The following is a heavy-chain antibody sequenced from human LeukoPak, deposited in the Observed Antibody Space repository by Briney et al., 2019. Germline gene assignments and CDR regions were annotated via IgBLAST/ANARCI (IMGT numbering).Heavy chain of an antibody. CDR2: IYYSGST. V-gene: IGHV4-59*01. CDR1: GGSISSYY. Sequence: SETLSLTCTVSGGSISSYYWRWLRQPPGKGLEWFGYIYYSGSTDYNPSLKSRVTISVDTYKSQFSLKLSSVTAADAAVYYCARVGSGTFDYWGQGTLVTVSS. D-gene: IGHD3-10*01. J-gene: IGHJ4*02. CDR3: ARVGSGTFDY.